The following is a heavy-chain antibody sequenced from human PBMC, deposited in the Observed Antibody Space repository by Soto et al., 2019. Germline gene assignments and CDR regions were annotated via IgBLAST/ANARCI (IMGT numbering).Heavy chain of an antibody. Sequence: PSATLSLTCTVSGGSISSYYWSWIRQPAGKGLEWIGRIYTSGSTNYNPSLKSRVTMSVDTSKNQFSLKLSSVTAADTAVYYCARDLWFGEQEAFDIWGLGTMVTVSS. CDR1: GGSISSYY. V-gene: IGHV4-4*07. CDR3: ARDLWFGEQEAFDI. J-gene: IGHJ3*02. D-gene: IGHD3-10*01. CDR2: IYTSGST.